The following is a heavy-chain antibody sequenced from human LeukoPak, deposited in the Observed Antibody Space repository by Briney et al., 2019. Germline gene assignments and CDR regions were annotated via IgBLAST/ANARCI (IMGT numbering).Heavy chain of an antibody. CDR1: GGSISSGGYY. V-gene: IGHV4-31*03. J-gene: IGHJ3*02. Sequence: SQTLSLTCTVSGGSISSGGYYWSWIRQHPGKGLEWIGYIYYSGGTYYNPSLKSRVTISVDTSKNQFSLKLSSVTAADTAVYYCALGVTGTRNAFDIGGQGTMVTVSS. CDR2: IYYSGGT. D-gene: IGHD1-20*01. CDR3: ALGVTGTRNAFDI.